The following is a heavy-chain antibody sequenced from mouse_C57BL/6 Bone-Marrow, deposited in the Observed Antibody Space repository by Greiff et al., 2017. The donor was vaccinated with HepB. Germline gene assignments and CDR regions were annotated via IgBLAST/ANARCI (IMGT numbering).Heavy chain of an antibody. D-gene: IGHD2-1*01. CDR1: GYAFSSSW. CDR3: AQGGNYRYFDY. CDR2: IYPGDGDT. Sequence: QVQLQQSGPELVKPGASVKISCKASGYAFSSSWMNWVKQRPGKGLEWIGRIYPGDGDTNYNGKFKGKATLTADKSSSTAYMQLSSLTSEDSAVYFCAQGGNYRYFDYWGQGTTLTVSS. J-gene: IGHJ2*01. V-gene: IGHV1-82*01.